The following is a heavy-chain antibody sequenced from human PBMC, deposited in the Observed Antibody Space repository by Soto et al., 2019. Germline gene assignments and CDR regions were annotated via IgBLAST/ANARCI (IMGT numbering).Heavy chain of an antibody. D-gene: IGHD5-18*01. Sequence: ETLSLTCTVSGGSISSDDFYLSWIRQAPGKGLEWVSAISGSGGSTYYADSVKGRFTISRDNSKNTLYLQMNSLRAEDTAVYYCAKDRIQLGYYYYYGMDVWGQGTTVTVSS. CDR1: GGSISSDDFY. V-gene: IGHV3-23*01. CDR3: AKDRIQLGYYYYYGMDV. J-gene: IGHJ6*02. CDR2: ISGSGGST.